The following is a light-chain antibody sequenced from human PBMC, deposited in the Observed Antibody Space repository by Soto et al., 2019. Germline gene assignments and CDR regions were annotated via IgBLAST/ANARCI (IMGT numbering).Light chain of an antibody. V-gene: IGLV4-60*03. CDR2: LEGSGSY. Sequence: QPVLTQSSSASASLGSSVKLICTLSSGHSSYIIAWHQQQPGKAPRYLMKLEGSGSYNKGSGVPDRFSGSSSGADRYLTISNLQSEDEADYYCETWDSNPHVVFGGGTKVTVL. CDR1: SGHSSYI. J-gene: IGLJ2*01. CDR3: ETWDSNPHVV.